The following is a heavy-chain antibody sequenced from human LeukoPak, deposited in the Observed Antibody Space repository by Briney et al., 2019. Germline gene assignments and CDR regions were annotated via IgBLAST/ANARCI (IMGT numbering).Heavy chain of an antibody. CDR1: GGPISSSSYY. CDR2: IYYSGST. CDR3: ASEYSSSWYVAY. V-gene: IGHV4-39*01. J-gene: IGHJ4*02. D-gene: IGHD6-13*01. Sequence: KPSETLSLTCTVSGGPISSSSYYWGWIRQPPGKGREWIGSIYYSGSTYYNPALKSRVTLSVDTSKNQFSLKLSSVPAADTAVYYCASEYSSSWYVAYWGQGTLVTVSS.